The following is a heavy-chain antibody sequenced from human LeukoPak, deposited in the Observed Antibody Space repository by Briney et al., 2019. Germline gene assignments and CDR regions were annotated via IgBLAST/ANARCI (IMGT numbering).Heavy chain of an antibody. CDR1: GFTFTTSA. CDR2: IVVASGNT. V-gene: IGHV1-58*02. Sequence: GASVKVSCKASGFTFTTSAMQWVRQARGQRLEWIGWIVVASGNTNYAQKFQERVTITRDMSTSTAYMELSSLRSEDTAVYYCASEFRSEGFWGQGTLVTVSS. D-gene: IGHD3-10*01. J-gene: IGHJ4*02. CDR3: ASEFRSEGF.